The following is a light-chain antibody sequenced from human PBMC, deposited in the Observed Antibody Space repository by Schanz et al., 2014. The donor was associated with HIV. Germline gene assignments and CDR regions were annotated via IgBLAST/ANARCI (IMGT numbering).Light chain of an antibody. CDR2: EVS. Sequence: QSALTQPPSASGSPGQSVTISCTGTSSDVGGYNYVSWYQQHPGKAPKLMIYEVSERPSGVSNRFSGSKSGNTASLTISGLQPEDEADYYCSSYTSSSALVFGGGTKLTVL. CDR1: SSDVGGYNY. V-gene: IGLV2-14*01. CDR3: SSYTSSSALV. J-gene: IGLJ2*01.